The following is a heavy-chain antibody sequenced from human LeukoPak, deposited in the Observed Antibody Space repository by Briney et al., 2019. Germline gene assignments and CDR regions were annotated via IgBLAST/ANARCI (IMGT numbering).Heavy chain of an antibody. CDR1: GGSISSSRLY. CDR3: ARHVSSDLRIVVVTSDWYFDR. J-gene: IGHJ2*01. V-gene: IGHV4-39*01. D-gene: IGHD2-21*02. Sequence: SETLSLTCIVSGGSISSSRLYWGWIRQPPGKGLEWIGTIYYSRSAYYNPSHKSRVTRSAYTSKNQFSLNLSSVTAADTGVYYCARHVSSDLRIVVVTSDWYFDRWGRGTLVTVSS. CDR2: IYYSRSA.